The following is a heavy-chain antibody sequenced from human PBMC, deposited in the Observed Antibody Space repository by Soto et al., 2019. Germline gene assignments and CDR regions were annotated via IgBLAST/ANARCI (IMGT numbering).Heavy chain of an antibody. CDR1: GFTFSSYS. V-gene: IGHV3-21*04. D-gene: IGHD1-20*01. CDR3: ASPLITGSYYYYTLDV. CDR2: ISSSSSYI. J-gene: IGHJ6*02. Sequence: PVGSLRLSCAASGFTFSSYSMNWVRQAPGKGLEWVSSISSSSSYIYYADSVKGRFTISRHNSKNTVYLQMNSLRAEDTAVYYCASPLITGSYYYYTLDVWGQGTTVTVSS.